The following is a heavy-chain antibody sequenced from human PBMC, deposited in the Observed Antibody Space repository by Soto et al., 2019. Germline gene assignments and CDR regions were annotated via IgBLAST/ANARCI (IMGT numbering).Heavy chain of an antibody. CDR3: AKDPRIAGPGTYYFDY. D-gene: IGHD6-13*01. J-gene: IGHJ4*02. V-gene: IGHV3-30*18. CDR2: ISYDGSNK. CDR1: GFTFSSYG. Sequence: GGSLRLSCAASGFTFSSYGMHWVRQAPGKGLEWVAVISYDGSNKYYADSVKGRFTISRDNSKNTVYLQMNSLRAEDTAVYYCAKDPRIAGPGTYYFDYWGQGTLVTVSS.